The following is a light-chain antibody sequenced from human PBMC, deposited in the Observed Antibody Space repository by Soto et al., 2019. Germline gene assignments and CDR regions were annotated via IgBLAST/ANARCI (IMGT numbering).Light chain of an antibody. V-gene: IGLV2-23*01. CDR2: EDT. CDR3: SAYTVSRTYV. Sequence: QSVLAQPASVSGSPGQSITISCTGTSRDVGIYNLVSWYQLHPGKVPKLIIYEDTKRPSGISSRFSGSESGITAFLTISGLQAEDEADYYCSAYTVSRTYVFGTGTKVTVL. J-gene: IGLJ1*01. CDR1: SRDVGIYNL.